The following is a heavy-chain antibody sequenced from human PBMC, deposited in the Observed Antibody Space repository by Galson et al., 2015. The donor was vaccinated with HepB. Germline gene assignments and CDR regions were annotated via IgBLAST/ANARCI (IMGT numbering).Heavy chain of an antibody. CDR1: GGSISLNY. J-gene: IGHJ3*02. V-gene: IGHV4-59*08. CDR2: IYYTGST. Sequence: LSLTCTVPGGSISLNYWSWVRQPPGKGLEWIGYIYYTGSTDYNPSLKSRVTISVETSKNQVSLKLSSVTAADTAVYYCARHRGTTDAFDIWGQGTMVTVSS. CDR3: ARHRGTTDAFDI. D-gene: IGHD1-1*01.